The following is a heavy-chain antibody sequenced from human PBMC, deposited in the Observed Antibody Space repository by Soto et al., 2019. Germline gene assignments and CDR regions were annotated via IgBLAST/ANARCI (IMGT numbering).Heavy chain of an antibody. J-gene: IGHJ4*02. V-gene: IGHV1-69*06. CDR1: GGTFSSYA. D-gene: IGHD6-19*01. Sequence: SVKVSCKASGGTFSSYAISWVRQAPGQGLEWMGGIIPIFGTANYAQKFQGRVTITADKSTSTAYMELSSLRSEDTAVYYCARDRALVQGIAVAGTWDYWGQGPLVTVSS. CDR2: IIPIFGTA. CDR3: ARDRALVQGIAVAGTWDY.